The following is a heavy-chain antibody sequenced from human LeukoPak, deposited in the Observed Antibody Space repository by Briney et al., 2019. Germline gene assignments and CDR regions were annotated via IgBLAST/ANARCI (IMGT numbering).Heavy chain of an antibody. CDR2: ISSDGSNK. J-gene: IGHJ4*02. V-gene: IGHV3-30*04. D-gene: IGHD2-15*01. CDR1: GFTFSSYA. Sequence: GGPLRLSCAASGFTFSSYAMHWVRQAPGKGLEWVAVISSDGSNKYYADSVKGRFTISRDNSKNTLYLQMNSLRAEDTALFYCARARKYCSGGTCYRYYFDYWGQGTLVTVSS. CDR3: ARARKYCSGGTCYRYYFDY.